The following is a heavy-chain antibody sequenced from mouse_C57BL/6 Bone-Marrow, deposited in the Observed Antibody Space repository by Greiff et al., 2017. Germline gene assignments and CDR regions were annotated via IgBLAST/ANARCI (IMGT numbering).Heavy chain of an antibody. J-gene: IGHJ4*01. CDR1: GFTFSNYW. CDR2: IRLKSDNYAT. CDR3: TAHYYGSSRLYYAMDY. V-gene: IGHV6-3*01. Sequence: EVKLVESGGGLVQPGGSMKLSCVASGFTFSNYWMNWVRQSPEKGLEWVAQIRLKSDNYATHYAESVKGRFTISRDDSKSSVYLQMNNLRAEDTGIYYCTAHYYGSSRLYYAMDYWGQGTSVTVSS. D-gene: IGHD1-1*01.